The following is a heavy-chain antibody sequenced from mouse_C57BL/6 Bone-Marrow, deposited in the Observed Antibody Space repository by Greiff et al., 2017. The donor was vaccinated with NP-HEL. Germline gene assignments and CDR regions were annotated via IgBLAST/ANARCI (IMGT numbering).Heavy chain of an antibody. J-gene: IGHJ1*03. CDR1: GFSLTSYG. CDR3: AKGPPPVVGYGYFDV. D-gene: IGHD1-1*01. Sequence: QVQLQQSGPGLVQPSQSLSITCTVSGFSLTSYGVHWVRQSPGKGLEWLGVIWRGGSTNYNAAYLSRLSITKDNSKSQVFLKMNSLQADDTAIYYWAKGPPPVVGYGYFDVWGTGTTVTVSS. CDR2: IWRGGST. V-gene: IGHV2-5*01.